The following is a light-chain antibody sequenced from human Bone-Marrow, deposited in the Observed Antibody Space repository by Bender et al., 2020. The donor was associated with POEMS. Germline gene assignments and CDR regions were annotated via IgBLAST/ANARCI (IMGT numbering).Light chain of an antibody. J-gene: IGLJ3*02. CDR2: DAV. CDR1: SSDVGGHNY. V-gene: IGLV2-23*02. Sequence: QSALTQPASVSGSPGQSITISCAGTSSDVGGHNYISWFRQDPGKAPKLLIYDAVKRPSGVSHRFSGSKSGNTASLTISGLQAEDEADYYCCSYAGSDTFLGVFGGGPKVTVL. CDR3: CSYAGSDTFLGV.